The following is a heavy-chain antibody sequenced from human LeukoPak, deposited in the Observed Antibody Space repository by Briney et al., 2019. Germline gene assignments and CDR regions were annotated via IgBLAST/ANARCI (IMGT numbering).Heavy chain of an antibody. D-gene: IGHD3-22*01. CDR3: GRDVSDTVVVITHNFDF. CDR2: ISSTSTNI. V-gene: IGHV3-48*01. Sequence: TGGSLRLSCAASGFTFSTYSMNWVRQAPGRGLEWVSYISSTSTNIYYKDSVKGRFTISRDDSKNTLFLQMSSLRVEDTAVYHCGRDVSDTVVVITHNFDFWGQGTLVTVSS. J-gene: IGHJ4*02. CDR1: GFTFSTYS.